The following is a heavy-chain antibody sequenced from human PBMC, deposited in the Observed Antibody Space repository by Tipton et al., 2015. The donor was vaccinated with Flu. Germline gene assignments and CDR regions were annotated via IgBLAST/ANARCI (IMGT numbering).Heavy chain of an antibody. D-gene: IGHD4-11*01. CDR2: IYNSVYT. CDR1: GDSISSGGFY. Sequence: GLVKPSQTLSLTCTVSGDSISSGGFYWNWIRQSPGKGLEWIGYIYNSVYTKYNPSLKSRVTISVDTSKNQFSLNLKSVTAGDMAVYYCARRDYTNYVSDPKSWFDPWGQGTLVAVSS. J-gene: IGHJ5*02. CDR3: ARRDYTNYVSDPKSWFDP. V-gene: IGHV4-61*08.